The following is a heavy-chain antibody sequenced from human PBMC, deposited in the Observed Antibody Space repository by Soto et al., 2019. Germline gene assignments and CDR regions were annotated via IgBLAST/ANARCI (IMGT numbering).Heavy chain of an antibody. D-gene: IGHD5-18*01. CDR1: GGSVSSGSYY. V-gene: IGHV4-61*01. CDR3: ARGPKGYSYGYVHYYYYMDV. Sequence: SSETLSLTCTVSGGSVSSGSYYRSWIRQPPGKGLEWIGDIYHRGSTNYNPSLKSRVTISVDTSKNQFSLKLSSVTAADTAVYYCARGPKGYSYGYVHYYYYMDVWGKGTSVTVSS. CDR2: IYHRGST. J-gene: IGHJ6*03.